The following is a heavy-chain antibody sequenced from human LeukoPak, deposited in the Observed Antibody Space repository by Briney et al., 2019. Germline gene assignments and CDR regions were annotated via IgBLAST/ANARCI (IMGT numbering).Heavy chain of an antibody. CDR1: GGSISSYY. Sequence: SETLSLTCTVSGGSISSYYWGWIRQPPGKGLEWIAYIYSSGSTNYNPSLKSRVTISVDTSKNQFSLKLSSVTAADTAVYYCAKRAITTAGNLWFDPWGQGTLVTVSS. V-gene: IGHV4-59*08. CDR2: IYSSGST. CDR3: AKRAITTAGNLWFDP. D-gene: IGHD6-13*01. J-gene: IGHJ5*02.